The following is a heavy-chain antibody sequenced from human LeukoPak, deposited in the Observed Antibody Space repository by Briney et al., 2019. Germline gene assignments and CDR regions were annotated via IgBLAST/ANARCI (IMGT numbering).Heavy chain of an antibody. CDR3: ARGSILLWFGELLSDYFDY. V-gene: IGHV3-30*04. Sequence: GRSLRLSCAASGFTFSSYAMHWVRQAPGKGLEWVAVISYDGSNKYYADSVKGRFTISRDNSKNTLYLQMNSLRAVDTAVYYCARGSILLWFGELLSDYFDYWGQGTLVTVSS. J-gene: IGHJ4*02. D-gene: IGHD3-10*01. CDR1: GFTFSSYA. CDR2: ISYDGSNK.